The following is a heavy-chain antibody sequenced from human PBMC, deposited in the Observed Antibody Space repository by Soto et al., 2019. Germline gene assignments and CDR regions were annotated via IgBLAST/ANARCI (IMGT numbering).Heavy chain of an antibody. J-gene: IGHJ4*02. Sequence: ASVKVSCKASGYTFTGYYMHWVRQAPGQGLEWMGWINPNSGGTNYAQKFQGWVTMTRDTSISTAYMELSRLRSDDTAVYYCARGDTAVAYYFDYWGQGTLVTVSS. CDR1: GYTFTGYY. D-gene: IGHD5-18*01. CDR2: INPNSGGT. CDR3: ARGDTAVAYYFDY. V-gene: IGHV1-2*04.